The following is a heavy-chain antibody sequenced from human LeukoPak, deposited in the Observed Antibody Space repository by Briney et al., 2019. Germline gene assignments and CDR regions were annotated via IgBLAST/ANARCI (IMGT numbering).Heavy chain of an antibody. Sequence: SETLSLTCTVSGGSINSYYWSWIRQPPGKGLEWVGYIYYSGSTNYNPSLRGRVTISVDTSKNQFSLKLSSVTAADTAVYYCARHSTSVVTSDYWGQGTLVTVSS. J-gene: IGHJ4*02. CDR3: ARHSTSVVTSDY. CDR1: GGSINSYY. CDR2: IYYSGST. V-gene: IGHV4-59*08. D-gene: IGHD4-23*01.